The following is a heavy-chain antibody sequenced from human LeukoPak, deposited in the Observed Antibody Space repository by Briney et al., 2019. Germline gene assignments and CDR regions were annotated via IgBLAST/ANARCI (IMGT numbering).Heavy chain of an antibody. J-gene: IGHJ5*02. D-gene: IGHD3-10*01. Sequence: SETLSLTCAVYGGSFSGYYWSWLRQPPGKGLEWIGEINHSGSTNYNPSLKSRVTISVDTSKNQFSLKLSSVTAADTAVYYCARGRSTMVRGVRNWFDPWGQGTLVTVSS. CDR3: ARGRSTMVRGVRNWFDP. V-gene: IGHV4-34*01. CDR2: INHSGST. CDR1: GGSFSGYY.